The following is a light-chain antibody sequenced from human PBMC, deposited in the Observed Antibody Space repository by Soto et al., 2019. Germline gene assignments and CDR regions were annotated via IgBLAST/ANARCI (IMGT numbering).Light chain of an antibody. CDR2: GAS. V-gene: IGKV3-20*01. CDR1: QSVSSSSY. CDR3: QLYGSSPLT. J-gene: IGKJ4*01. Sequence: EIVLTQSPGTLSLSPGERATLSCRASQSVSSSSYLAWYQQKPDQAPRLLIYGASSRATGSPDRFSGSGSGTDFTLTISRLEPEDFAVYYCQLYGSSPLTFGGGTKVEIK.